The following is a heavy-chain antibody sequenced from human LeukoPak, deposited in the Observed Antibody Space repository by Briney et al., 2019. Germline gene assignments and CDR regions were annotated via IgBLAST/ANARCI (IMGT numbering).Heavy chain of an antibody. D-gene: IGHD1-26*01. Sequence: SETLSLTCTVSGGSISSSSYYWGWIRQPPGKGLEWIGSIYYSGSTYYNPSLKSRVTISVDTSKNQFSLKLSSVTAADTAVYYCARIGIVGATNEIDYWGQGTLVTVSS. CDR3: ARIGIVGATNEIDY. V-gene: IGHV4-39*07. J-gene: IGHJ4*02. CDR2: IYYSGST. CDR1: GGSISSSSYY.